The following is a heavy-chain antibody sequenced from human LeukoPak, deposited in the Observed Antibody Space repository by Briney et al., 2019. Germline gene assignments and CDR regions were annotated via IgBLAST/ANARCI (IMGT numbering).Heavy chain of an antibody. CDR1: GGSISSSSYY. D-gene: IGHD6-13*01. CDR2: IYYSGST. J-gene: IGHJ6*03. Sequence: SETLSLTCTVSGGSISSSSYYWGWVRQPPGKGLEWIGSIYYSGSTYYNPSLKSRVTISVDTSKNQFSLKLSSVTAADTAVYYCARDYSSSWYTRRYYMDVWGKGTTVTVSS. V-gene: IGHV4-39*07. CDR3: ARDYSSSWYTRRYYMDV.